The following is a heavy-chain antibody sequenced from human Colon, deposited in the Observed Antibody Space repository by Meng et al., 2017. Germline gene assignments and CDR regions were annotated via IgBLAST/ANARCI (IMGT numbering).Heavy chain of an antibody. CDR1: GASVRSPVHQ. CDR3: ARDYWGSLDF. J-gene: IGHJ4*02. V-gene: IGHV4-61*08. Sequence: HEAVPGLGRPSDPLLLVCAVSGASVRSPVHQGGWVRQPPGKGLEWIGYARIDYANTNYNPSLKSRVNVSLDTSKNQFSLNVRSVTAADTAVYYCARDYWGSLDFWGQGILVTVSS. CDR2: ARIDYANT. D-gene: IGHD3-16*01.